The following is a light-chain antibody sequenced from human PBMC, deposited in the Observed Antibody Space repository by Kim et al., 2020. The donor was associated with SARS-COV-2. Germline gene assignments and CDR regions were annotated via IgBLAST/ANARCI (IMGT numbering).Light chain of an antibody. CDR1: QSVLYTSNNENY. CDR3: EQHFSPPYT. CDR2: WAS. Sequence: RATINCKSSQSVLYTSNNENYLAWYQQKPGQTPKLLVYWASTRESGVPDRFSGSGSGTDFTLTISSLQAEDVAVYYCEQHFSPPYTFGQGTKLEI. V-gene: IGKV4-1*01. J-gene: IGKJ2*01.